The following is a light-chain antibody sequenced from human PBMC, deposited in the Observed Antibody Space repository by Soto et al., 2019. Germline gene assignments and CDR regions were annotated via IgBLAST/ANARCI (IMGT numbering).Light chain of an antibody. CDR3: QQYDTYPYT. CDR1: QGISSY. Sequence: AIRMTQSPSSFSASTGDRVTITCRASQGISSYLAWYQQKPGKAPKLLIYAASTLQSAVPSRFSGSGSGTAFTLTISCLQPEDFATSYCQQYDTYPYTFGQGTKLEIK. V-gene: IGKV1-8*01. J-gene: IGKJ2*01. CDR2: AAS.